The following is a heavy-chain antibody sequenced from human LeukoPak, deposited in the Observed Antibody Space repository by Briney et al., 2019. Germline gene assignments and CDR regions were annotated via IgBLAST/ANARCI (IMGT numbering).Heavy chain of an antibody. CDR2: IFYSGST. J-gene: IGHJ4*02. Sequence: SETLSLTCTVSGGSISGFYWSWIRQPPGKELQWIGSIFYSGSTNYNPSLKSRVTISVDTSKNQFSLKLSSVTAADTAVYYCARRAYSSGYYYFDYWGQGTQVTVSS. CDR1: GGSISGFY. CDR3: ARRAYSSGYYYFDY. D-gene: IGHD6-19*01. V-gene: IGHV4-59*08.